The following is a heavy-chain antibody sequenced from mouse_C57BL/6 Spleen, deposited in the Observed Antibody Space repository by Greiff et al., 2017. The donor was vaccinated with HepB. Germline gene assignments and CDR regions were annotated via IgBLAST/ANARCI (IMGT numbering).Heavy chain of an antibody. V-gene: IGHV1-22*01. CDR2: INPNNGGT. CDR1: GYTFTDYN. CDR3: ARGTGTGDY. Sequence: VQLQQSGPELVKPGASVKMSCKASGYTFTDYNMHWVKQSHGKSLEWIGYINPNNGGTSYNQKFKGKATFTVNKSSSTAYMELRSLTSADSAVYYCARGTGTGDYWGQGTTLTVSS. J-gene: IGHJ2*01. D-gene: IGHD4-1*01.